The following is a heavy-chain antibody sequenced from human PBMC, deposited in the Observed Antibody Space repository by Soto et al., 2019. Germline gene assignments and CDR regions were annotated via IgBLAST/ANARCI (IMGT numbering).Heavy chain of an antibody. Sequence: VKVSCKASGFTFTSSAVQWVRQARGQRLEWIGWIVVGSGNTNYAQKFQERVTITRDMSTSTAYMELSSLRSEDTAVYYCAAGREDTAMAASYVWFDPWGQGTLVTVSS. D-gene: IGHD5-18*01. CDR2: IVVGSGNT. J-gene: IGHJ5*02. CDR1: GFTFTSSA. V-gene: IGHV1-58*01. CDR3: AAGREDTAMAASYVWFDP.